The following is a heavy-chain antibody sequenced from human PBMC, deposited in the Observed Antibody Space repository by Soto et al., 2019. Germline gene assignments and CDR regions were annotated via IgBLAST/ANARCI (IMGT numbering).Heavy chain of an antibody. D-gene: IGHD2-21*02. Sequence: QVQLVESGGGVVQPGRSLRLSCAASGFTFSNYGMHWVRQAPGKGLEWVAVISYDGSNTYYADSVKGRFTISRDNSKNTLYLPMNSLRAEDTAVYYCAKAPARAVTLSYYYYGMDIWGQGTTVTVSS. J-gene: IGHJ6*02. CDR3: AKAPARAVTLSYYYYGMDI. CDR2: ISYDGSNT. V-gene: IGHV3-30*18. CDR1: GFTFSNYG.